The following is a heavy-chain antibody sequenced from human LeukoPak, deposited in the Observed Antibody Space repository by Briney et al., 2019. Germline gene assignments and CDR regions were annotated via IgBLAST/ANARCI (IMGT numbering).Heavy chain of an antibody. Sequence: NPSETLSLTCTVSGYSISSGYYWGWIRQPPGKGLEWIGSIYHSGSTYYNPSLKSRVTISVDTSKNQFSLKLSSVTAADTAVYYCARDSLQYYYDSSGYYKLSWFDPWGQGTLVTVSS. CDR2: IYHSGST. V-gene: IGHV4-38-2*02. CDR1: GYSISSGYY. J-gene: IGHJ5*02. D-gene: IGHD3-22*01. CDR3: ARDSLQYYYDSSGYYKLSWFDP.